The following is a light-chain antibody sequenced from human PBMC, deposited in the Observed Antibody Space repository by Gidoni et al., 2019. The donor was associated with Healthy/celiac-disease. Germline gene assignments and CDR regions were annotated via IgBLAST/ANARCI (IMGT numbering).Light chain of an antibody. J-gene: IGKJ1*01. Sequence: DIVMTQSPLSLPVTPGEPASISCRSSQSLLHSNGYNYLDWYLQKPGQSPQLLIYLGSNRASGVPDRFSGSGSGTDFTLTISRVEAEDVGVYYCMQALQTPRTFXXXTKVEIK. CDR2: LGS. CDR3: MQALQTPRT. CDR1: QSLLHSNGYNY. V-gene: IGKV2-28*01.